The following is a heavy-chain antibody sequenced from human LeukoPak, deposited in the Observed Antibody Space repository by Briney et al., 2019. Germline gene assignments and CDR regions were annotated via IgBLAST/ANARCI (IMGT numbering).Heavy chain of an antibody. D-gene: IGHD3-22*01. CDR3: AKDTGYYDSSGPMDY. J-gene: IGHJ4*02. CDR2: TSGSGGST. Sequence: GGSLRLSCAASGFTFSSYAMSWVRQAPGKGLEWVSATSGSGGSTYYADSVKGRFTISRDNSKNTLYLQMNSLRAEDTAVYYCAKDTGYYDSSGPMDYWGQGTLVTVSS. CDR1: GFTFSSYA. V-gene: IGHV3-23*01.